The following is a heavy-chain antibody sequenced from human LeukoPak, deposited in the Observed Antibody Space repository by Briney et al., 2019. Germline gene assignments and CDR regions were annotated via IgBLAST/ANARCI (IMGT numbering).Heavy chain of an antibody. CDR3: ARDRNYGDSTYDAFDI. V-gene: IGHV4-30-4*08. J-gene: IGHJ3*02. Sequence: PSQTLSLTCTVSGGSISSGGYYWSWIRQHPGKGLEWIGYIYYSGSTYYNPSLKSRVTISVDTSKNQFSLKVSSVTAADTAVYYCARDRNYGDSTYDAFDIWGQGTMVTVSS. CDR1: GGSISSGGYY. D-gene: IGHD4-17*01. CDR2: IYYSGST.